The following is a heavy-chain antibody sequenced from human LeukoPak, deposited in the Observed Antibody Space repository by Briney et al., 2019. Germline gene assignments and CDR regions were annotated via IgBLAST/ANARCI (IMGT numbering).Heavy chain of an antibody. Sequence: SETLSLTWTVSGGSISSYYWSWIRQPPGKGLEWIGYIYYSGSTNYNPSLKSRVTISVDTSKNQFSLKLSSVTAADTAVYYCARSSSGAYYYYMDVWGKGTTVTVSS. CDR1: GGSISSYY. D-gene: IGHD3-22*01. CDR3: ARSSSGAYYYYMDV. CDR2: IYYSGST. V-gene: IGHV4-59*01. J-gene: IGHJ6*03.